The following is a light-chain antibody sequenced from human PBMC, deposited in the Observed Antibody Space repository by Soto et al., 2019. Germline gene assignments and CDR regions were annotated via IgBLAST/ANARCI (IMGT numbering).Light chain of an antibody. CDR2: GAS. V-gene: IGKV3-15*01. CDR1: QSVSSN. J-gene: IGKJ1*01. Sequence: FITQSATNLTVYPGQMSTLSGRASQSVSSNLAWYQQKPGQAPRLLIYGASTRDTGIPARFSGSASGTEFTLTISSLQSEDFTVYYCQQYNNWPLTFGQGSIV. CDR3: QQYNNWPLT.